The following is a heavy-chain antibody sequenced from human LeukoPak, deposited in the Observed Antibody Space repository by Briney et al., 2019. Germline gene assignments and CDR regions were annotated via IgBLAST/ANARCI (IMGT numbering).Heavy chain of an antibody. Sequence: SETLSLTCTVSGGSISSSSYYWGWIRQPPGKGLEWIGSIYYSGSTYYNPSLKSQVTISVDTSKNQFSLKLSSVTAADTAVYYCARQALGVRTYDYWGQGTLVTVSS. CDR3: ARQALGVRTYDY. CDR1: GGSISSSSYY. V-gene: IGHV4-39*01. CDR2: IYYSGST. D-gene: IGHD3-10*02. J-gene: IGHJ4*02.